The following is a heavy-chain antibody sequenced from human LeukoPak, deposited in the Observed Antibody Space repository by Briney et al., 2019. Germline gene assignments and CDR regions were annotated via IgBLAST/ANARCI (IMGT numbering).Heavy chain of an antibody. CDR1: GGSFSGYY. J-gene: IGHJ4*02. V-gene: IGHV4-34*01. D-gene: IGHD2-2*01. Sequence: SETLPPTCSVYGGSFSGYYWSWIRQPPGKGLEWIGEINHSGSTNYNPSLKSRVTISLDTSKTQFSLKLRSVTAADTAVYYCASTERCSTTCPLDFWGQGTLVTVSS. CDR2: INHSGST. CDR3: ASTERCSTTCPLDF.